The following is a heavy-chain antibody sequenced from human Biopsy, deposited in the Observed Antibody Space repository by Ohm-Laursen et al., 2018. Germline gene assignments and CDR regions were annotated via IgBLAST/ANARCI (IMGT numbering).Heavy chain of an antibody. D-gene: IGHD1-1*01. CDR2: LWYDGTNK. Sequence: SLRLSCAAPGFSFSSYGMHWVRQAPGKGLEWVAVLWYDGTNKYYADSVKGQFTISRDNSKNTLYLQMNSLRAEDTAMYYCARPTNARAGGAPFDIWGQGTMVTVSS. CDR1: GFSFSSYG. J-gene: IGHJ3*02. V-gene: IGHV3-33*01. CDR3: ARPTNARAGGAPFDI.